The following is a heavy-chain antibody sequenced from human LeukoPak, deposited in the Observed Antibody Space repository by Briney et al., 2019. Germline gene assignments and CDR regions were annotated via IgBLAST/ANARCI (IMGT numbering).Heavy chain of an antibody. CDR2: IKQDGSEK. CDR1: GFTFSSYW. CDR3: ARADYDLWSGSWGGYYFDY. J-gene: IGHJ4*02. V-gene: IGHV3-7*01. D-gene: IGHD3-3*01. Sequence: GGSLRLSCAASGFTFSSYWMSWVRQAPGKGLEWVANIKQDGSEKYYVDSVRGRFTISRDNAKNSLYLQMNSLRAEDTAVYYCARADYDLWSGSWGGYYFDYWGQGTLVTVSS.